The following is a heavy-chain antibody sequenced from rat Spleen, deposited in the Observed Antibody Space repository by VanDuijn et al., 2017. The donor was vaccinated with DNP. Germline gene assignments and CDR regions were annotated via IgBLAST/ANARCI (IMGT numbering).Heavy chain of an antibody. V-gene: IGHV3-1*01. Sequence: EVQLQESGPGLVKPSQSLSLTCSVTDFSITSNYWGWIRKFPGNKMEWIGHIGYSGSTTYNPSLKSRISITRDTSKNQYFLQLNSVTTEDTATYYCARGDYGGYSHWFDYWGQGTLVTVSS. CDR3: ARGDYGGYSHWFDY. CDR1: DFSITSNY. CDR2: IGYSGST. D-gene: IGHD1-11*01. J-gene: IGHJ3*01.